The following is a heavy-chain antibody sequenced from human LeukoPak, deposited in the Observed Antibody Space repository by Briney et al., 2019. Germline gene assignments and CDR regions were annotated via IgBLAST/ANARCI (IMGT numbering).Heavy chain of an antibody. V-gene: IGHV3-21*01. D-gene: IGHD1-20*01. Sequence: GGSLRLSCAASGFTFSTYSMNWVRQAPGKGLEWVSSITSSSTSIYFADSVKGRFTISRDNAKNSLYLQMNSLRAEDTAVYYCARGEYNWNDLHLWGQGTLVTVSS. J-gene: IGHJ5*02. CDR1: GFTFSTYS. CDR3: ARGEYNWNDLHL. CDR2: ITSSSTSI.